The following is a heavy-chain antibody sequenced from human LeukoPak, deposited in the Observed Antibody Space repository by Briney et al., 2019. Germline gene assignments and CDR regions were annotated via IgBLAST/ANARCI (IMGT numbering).Heavy chain of an antibody. CDR1: GSTFSSYA. V-gene: IGHV3-23*01. D-gene: IGHD4-17*01. Sequence: GGSLRLSCAASGSTFSSYAMSWVRQAPGKGLEWVSAISGSGGSTYYADSVKGRFTISRDNSKNTLYLQMNSLRAEDTAVYYCAKLDYGDYTYYFDYWGQGTLVTVSS. CDR3: AKLDYGDYTYYFDY. J-gene: IGHJ4*02. CDR2: ISGSGGST.